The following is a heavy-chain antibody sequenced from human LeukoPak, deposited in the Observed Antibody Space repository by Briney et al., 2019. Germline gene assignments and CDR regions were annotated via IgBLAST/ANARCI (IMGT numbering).Heavy chain of an antibody. D-gene: IGHD6-13*01. J-gene: IGHJ4*02. CDR2: IHTDGRTT. Sequence: PGGSLRLSCAASGFTFSSYAMNWVRQAPGEGLVWVSYIHTDGRTTGYADSVKGRFTISRDNSKNTLYLQMSSLRAEDTAIYYCVTESHSRSWYYWGQGTLVTVSS. V-gene: IGHV3-74*01. CDR1: GFTFSSYA. CDR3: VTESHSRSWYY.